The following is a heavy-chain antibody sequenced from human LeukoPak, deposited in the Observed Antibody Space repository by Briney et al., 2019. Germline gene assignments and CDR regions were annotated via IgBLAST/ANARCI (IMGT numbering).Heavy chain of an antibody. V-gene: IGHV4-4*09. J-gene: IGHJ4*02. CDR1: GGSISSYY. CDR2: IYTSGST. D-gene: IGHD3-3*01. CDR3: ARFRGGYLYYFDY. Sequence: KSSETLSLTCTVSGGSISSYYWSWIRQPPGKGLEWIGYIYTSGSTNYNPSLKSRVTISVDTSKNQFSLKLSSVTAADTAVYYCARFRGGYLYYFDYWGQGTLVTVSS.